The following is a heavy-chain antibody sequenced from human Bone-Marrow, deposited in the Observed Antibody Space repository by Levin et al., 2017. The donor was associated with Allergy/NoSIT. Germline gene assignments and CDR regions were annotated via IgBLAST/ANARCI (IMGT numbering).Heavy chain of an antibody. D-gene: IGHD6-19*01. J-gene: IGHJ5*02. CDR2: MHHSGTT. CDR3: ARLQSRASNWFDA. V-gene: IGHV4-59*01. Sequence: SETLSLTCSVSGDSISNYYLTWIRQPPGKGLEYIGYMHHSGTTYYNPSLKSRVTISADRSKNQLSLPLRSVSAADTAVYYCARLQSRASNWFDAWGQGTLVTVAS. CDR1: GDSISNYY.